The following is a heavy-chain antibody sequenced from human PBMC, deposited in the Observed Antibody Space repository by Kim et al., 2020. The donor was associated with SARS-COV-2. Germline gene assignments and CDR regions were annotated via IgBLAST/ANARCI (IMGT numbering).Heavy chain of an antibody. D-gene: IGHD1-20*01. CDR3: ARVNSRYYYYGMDV. Sequence: NPSLESRVTISVDTSKNQFSLKLSSVTAADTAVYYCARVNSRYYYYGMDVWGQGTTVTVSS. V-gene: IGHV4-61*02. J-gene: IGHJ6*02.